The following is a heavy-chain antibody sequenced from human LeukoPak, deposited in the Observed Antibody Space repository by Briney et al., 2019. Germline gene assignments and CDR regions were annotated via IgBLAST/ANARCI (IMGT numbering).Heavy chain of an antibody. D-gene: IGHD3-10*01. J-gene: IGHJ4*02. CDR2: ISSSSSTI. Sequence: GGSLRLSCAASGFTFSSYSMNWVRQAPGKGLEWVSYISSSSSTIYYADSVKGRFTISRDNAKNSLYLQMNSLRAEDTAVYYCAREVRRGYGSGSNGGYFDYWGQGTLVTVSS. V-gene: IGHV3-48*04. CDR1: GFTFSSYS. CDR3: AREVRRGYGSGSNGGYFDY.